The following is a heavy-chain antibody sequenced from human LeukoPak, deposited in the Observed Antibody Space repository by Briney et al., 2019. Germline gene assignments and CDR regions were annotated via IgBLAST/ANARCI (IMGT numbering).Heavy chain of an antibody. CDR2: INPSGGST. CDR1: GYTFTSYY. V-gene: IGHV1-46*01. D-gene: IGHD3-22*01. J-gene: IGHJ4*02. CDR3: ARVRYSGYYYQYFDY. Sequence: ASVKVSCKASGYTFTSYYMHWVRQAPGQGLEWMGIINPSGGSTSYAQKFQGRVTMTRDTSTSTVYMELSSLGSEDTAVYYCARVRYSGYYYQYFDYWGQGTLVTVSS.